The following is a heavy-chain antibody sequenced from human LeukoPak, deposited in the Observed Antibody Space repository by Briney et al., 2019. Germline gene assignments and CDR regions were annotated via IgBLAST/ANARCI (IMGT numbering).Heavy chain of an antibody. CDR3: AKDRPTSGWYRYFDY. J-gene: IGHJ4*02. V-gene: IGHV3-30*02. D-gene: IGHD6-19*01. Sequence: TVGSLRLSCAASGFTFSSYGMHWVRQPPAKGLVEVAFIRYDGSNKYYADSVKGRFTISRDNSKNTLYLQMNSLRAEDTAVYYCAKDRPTSGWYRYFDYWGQGTLVTVSS. CDR2: IRYDGSNK. CDR1: GFTFSSYG.